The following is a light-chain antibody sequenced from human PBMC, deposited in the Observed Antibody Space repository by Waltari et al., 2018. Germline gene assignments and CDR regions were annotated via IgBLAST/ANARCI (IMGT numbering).Light chain of an antibody. V-gene: IGLV7-43*01. CDR1: TGAVTSGAF. J-gene: IGLJ3*02. Sequence: QTVVTQEPSLTVSPGGTVTLTCASSTGAVTSGAFPTWFQQKPGQVPRALIYRTSSRHPRTPARFSGSLLGDKAALTLSGVQPEDEADYYCLLYYDNTWTFGGGTKLTVL. CDR2: RTS. CDR3: LLYYDNTWT.